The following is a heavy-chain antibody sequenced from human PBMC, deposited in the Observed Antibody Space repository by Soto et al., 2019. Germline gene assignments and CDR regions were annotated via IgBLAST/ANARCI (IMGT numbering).Heavy chain of an antibody. CDR1: GGSISSYY. V-gene: IGHV4-59*01. CDR3: ARGEYYYDSSGYYPPHSWFDP. J-gene: IGHJ5*02. CDR2: IYYSGST. Sequence: SETLSLTCAVSGGSISSYYWSWIRQPPGKGLEWIGYIYYSGSTNYNPSLKSRVTISVDTSKNQFSLKLSSVTAADTAVYYCARGEYYYDSSGYYPPHSWFDPWGQGTMVTVPS. D-gene: IGHD3-22*01.